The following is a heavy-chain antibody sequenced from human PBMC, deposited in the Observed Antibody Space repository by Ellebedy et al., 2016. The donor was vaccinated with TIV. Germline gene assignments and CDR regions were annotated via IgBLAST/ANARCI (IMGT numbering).Heavy chain of an antibody. CDR1: GFTFNRYA. Sequence: GESLKISXAASGFTFNRYAMNWVRQAPGKGLEWVSVISGSASHSYYADSVKGRFTISRDNSKNTLYLQMNSLRAEDTAVYYCASGYCGGDCYSSGAFDIWGLGTMVTVSS. CDR2: ISGSASHS. V-gene: IGHV3-23*01. CDR3: ASGYCGGDCYSSGAFDI. D-gene: IGHD2-21*02. J-gene: IGHJ3*02.